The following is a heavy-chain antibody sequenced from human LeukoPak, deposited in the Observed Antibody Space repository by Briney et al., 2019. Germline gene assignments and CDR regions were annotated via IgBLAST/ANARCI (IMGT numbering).Heavy chain of an antibody. CDR1: GGSISSSSYY. D-gene: IGHD6-6*01. CDR2: IYYSGST. Sequence: SETLSLTCTVSGGSISSSSYYWGWIRQPPGKGLEWIGSIYYSGSTYYNPSLKSRVTISVDTSKNQFSLKLSSVTAADTAVYYCASLYSSSGYYYYYYMDVWGKGTTVTVSS. J-gene: IGHJ6*03. CDR3: ASLYSSSGYYYYYYMDV. V-gene: IGHV4-39*07.